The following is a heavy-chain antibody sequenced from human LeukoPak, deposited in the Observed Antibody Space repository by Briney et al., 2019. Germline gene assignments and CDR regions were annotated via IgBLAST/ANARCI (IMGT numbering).Heavy chain of an antibody. CDR3: AKQSNDFWSGYSAPPGYGMDV. J-gene: IGHJ6*02. CDR2: ISYDEKNK. D-gene: IGHD3-3*01. Sequence: GRSLRLSCAASGFTFSSCAMHWVRQAPGKRLEWVAVISYDEKNKYYADSVKGRFTISRDNSKNTLYLQMNSLRADDTALYYCAKQSNDFWSGYSAPPGYGMDVWGQGTTVTVSS. CDR1: GFTFSSCA. V-gene: IGHV3-30-3*02.